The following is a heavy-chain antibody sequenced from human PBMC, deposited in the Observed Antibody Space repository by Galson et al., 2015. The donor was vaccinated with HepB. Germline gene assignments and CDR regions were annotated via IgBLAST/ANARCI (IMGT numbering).Heavy chain of an antibody. CDR1: GYSFTAYY. D-gene: IGHD6-13*01. CDR3: ARSPAAGIEGHY. CDR2: IVPNSAAT. V-gene: IGHV1-2*02. J-gene: IGHJ4*02. Sequence: SVKVSCKVVGYSFTAYYIHWVGQAPGQGLEWMGWIVPNSAATNYAQKFQGRVTITRDTSISTAYMELSRLTSGDTAVYYCARSPAAGIEGHYWGQGTLVSVSS.